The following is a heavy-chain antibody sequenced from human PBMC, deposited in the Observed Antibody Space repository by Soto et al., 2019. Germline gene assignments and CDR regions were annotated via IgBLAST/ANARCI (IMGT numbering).Heavy chain of an antibody. CDR1: GFTFSSYG. CDR3: ASTWSGYYYFDS. D-gene: IGHD3-3*01. J-gene: IGHJ4*02. CDR2: ISYDGNNR. Sequence: ESVGGVVQPGGSLRLSCAASGFTFSSYGMHWVRQAPGKGLEWVAVISYDGNNRYYGDSVKGRFTISRDNSKNTLYLQMNSLRAEDTAVYYCASTWSGYYYFDSWGQGTLVTVSS. V-gene: IGHV3-30*03.